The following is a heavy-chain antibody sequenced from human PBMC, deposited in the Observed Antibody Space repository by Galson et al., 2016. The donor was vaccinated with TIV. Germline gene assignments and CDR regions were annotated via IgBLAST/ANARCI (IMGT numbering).Heavy chain of an antibody. CDR3: ANHEQGDS. J-gene: IGHJ4*02. D-gene: IGHD1-14*01. V-gene: IGHV3-53*01. CDR1: GFTVGNNY. Sequence: SLRLSCAASGFTVGNNYMSWVRQPPGKGLEWVAAMYSGGDTVYADSVKGRFTITSDSSANTLYLQMNGLRAEDTAVYYCANHEQGDSWGKGTLVTVSS. CDR2: MYSGGDT.